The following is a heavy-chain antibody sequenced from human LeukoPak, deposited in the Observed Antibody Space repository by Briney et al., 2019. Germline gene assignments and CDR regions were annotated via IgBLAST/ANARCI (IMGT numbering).Heavy chain of an antibody. CDR2: INHSGST. Sequence: SETLSLTCAVYGGSFSGYYWSWIRQPPGKGLEWIGEINHSGSTNYNPSLKSRVTISVDTSKNQFSLKLSSVTAADVAVYYCARARSGSSCYPLPKFAYFDIWGKGTMVTVSS. V-gene: IGHV4-34*01. CDR1: GGSFSGYY. J-gene: IGHJ3*02. CDR3: ARARSGSSCYPLPKFAYFDI. D-gene: IGHD2-2*01.